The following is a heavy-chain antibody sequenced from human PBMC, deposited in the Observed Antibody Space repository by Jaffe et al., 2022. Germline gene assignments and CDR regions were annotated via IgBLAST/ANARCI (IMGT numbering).Heavy chain of an antibody. V-gene: IGHV4-61*02. D-gene: IGHD3-9*01. J-gene: IGHJ6*03. CDR3: ARVGGFRYYDILTGYDPYYMDV. CDR1: GGSISSGSYY. CDR2: IYTSGST. Sequence: QVQLQESGPGLVKPSQTLSLTCTVSGGSISSGSYYWSWIRQPAGKGLEWIGRIYTSGSTNYNPSLKSRVTISVDTSKNQFSLKLSSVTAADTAVYYCARVGGFRYYDILTGYDPYYMDVWGKGTTVTVSS.